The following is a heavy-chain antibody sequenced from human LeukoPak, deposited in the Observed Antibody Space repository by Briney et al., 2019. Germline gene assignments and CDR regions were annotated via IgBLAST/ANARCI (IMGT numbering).Heavy chain of an antibody. CDR1: GFTFSSYA. CDR2: ISYDGSNK. CDR3: ARVRGYSYGYRLLDY. D-gene: IGHD5-18*01. V-gene: IGHV3-30-3*01. J-gene: IGHJ4*02. Sequence: SGGSLRLSCAASGFTFSSYAMHWVRQAPGKGLEWVAVISYDGSNKYYADSVKGRFTISRDNSKNTLYLQMNSLRAEDTAVYYCARVRGYSYGYRLLDYWGQGTLVTVSS.